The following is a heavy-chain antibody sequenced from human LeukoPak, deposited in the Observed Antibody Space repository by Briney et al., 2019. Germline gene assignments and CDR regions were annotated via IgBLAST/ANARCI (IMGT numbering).Heavy chain of an antibody. CDR1: GFTVSTNY. J-gene: IGHJ4*02. CDR3: AKLLYASSWAPFDY. CDR2: IYSGGST. D-gene: IGHD6-13*01. Sequence: GGSLRLSCAASGFTVSTNYMTWVRQAPGKGLEWVSIIYSGGSTYYTDSVKGRFTISRDISKSTLYLQMTSLRAEDTAVYNCAKLLYASSWAPFDYWGQGTLVTVSS. V-gene: IGHV3-53*01.